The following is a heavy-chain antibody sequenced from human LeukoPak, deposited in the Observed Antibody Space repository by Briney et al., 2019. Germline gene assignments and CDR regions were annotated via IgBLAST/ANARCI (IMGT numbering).Heavy chain of an antibody. CDR1: GGSFSGYY. D-gene: IGHD1-14*01. J-gene: IGHJ4*02. Sequence: SETLSLTCAVYGGSFSGYYWSWIRQPPGKGLEWIGEINHSGSTNYNPSLKSRVTISVDTSKNQFSLKLSSVTAADTAVYYCARGPEVGPDDYWGQGTLVTVSS. CDR3: ARGPEVGPDDY. V-gene: IGHV4-34*01. CDR2: INHSGST.